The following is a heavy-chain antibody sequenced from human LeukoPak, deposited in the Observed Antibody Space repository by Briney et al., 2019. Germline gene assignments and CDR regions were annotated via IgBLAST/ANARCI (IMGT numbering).Heavy chain of an antibody. CDR1: GFTFSNYG. Sequence: PGRSLRLSCATSGFTFSNYGMHWVRQAPGKGLEWVAVVSYEGKSQYYADSVRGRFTISSDNSKNTLYLKMNSLRGEDAAVYYCAKEGTAQISTWYDYWGQGTLVTVSS. CDR3: AKEGTAQISTWYDY. V-gene: IGHV3-30*18. J-gene: IGHJ4*02. D-gene: IGHD6-13*01. CDR2: VSYEGKSQ.